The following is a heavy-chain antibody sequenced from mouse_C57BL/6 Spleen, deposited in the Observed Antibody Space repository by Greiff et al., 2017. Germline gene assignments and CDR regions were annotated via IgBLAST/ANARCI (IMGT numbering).Heavy chain of an antibody. J-gene: IGHJ3*01. Sequence: QVHVKQSGPELVKPGASVKISCKASGYAFSSSWMNWVKQRPGKGLEWIGRIYPGDGDTNYNGKFKGKATLTADKSSSTAYMQLSSLTSEDSAVYFCARYDGYYLFAYWGQGTLVTVSA. CDR1: GYAFSSSW. CDR2: IYPGDGDT. CDR3: ARYDGYYLFAY. V-gene: IGHV1-82*01. D-gene: IGHD2-3*01.